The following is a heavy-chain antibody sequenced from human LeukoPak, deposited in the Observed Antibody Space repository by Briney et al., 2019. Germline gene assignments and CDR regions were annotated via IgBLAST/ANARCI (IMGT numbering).Heavy chain of an antibody. D-gene: IGHD1-26*01. V-gene: IGHV4-59*08. Sequence: SETLSLTCTVSGDSISSYFWSWIRQPPGKGLEWIGFNSGSTNYNPSLKRRVTILLDRSKNQFSLKLSSVTAADTAVYYCARGRGYGGNYLRSFDIWGQGTMVTVSS. CDR2: NSGST. CDR3: ARGRGYGGNYLRSFDI. CDR1: GDSISSYF. J-gene: IGHJ3*02.